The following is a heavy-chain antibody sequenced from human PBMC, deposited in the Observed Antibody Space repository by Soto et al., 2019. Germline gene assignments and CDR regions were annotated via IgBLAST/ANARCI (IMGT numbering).Heavy chain of an antibody. D-gene: IGHD6-19*01. CDR2: ISAYNGNT. Sequence: ASVKVSCKASGYTFTIYGISWVLQAPGQGLEWMGWISAYNGNTNYAQKLQGRVTMTTDTSTSTAYMELRSLRSDDTAVYYCARDPTVAGTGLNDCWGQGTLVTVSS. CDR1: GYTFTIYG. CDR3: ARDPTVAGTGLNDC. J-gene: IGHJ4*02. V-gene: IGHV1-18*01.